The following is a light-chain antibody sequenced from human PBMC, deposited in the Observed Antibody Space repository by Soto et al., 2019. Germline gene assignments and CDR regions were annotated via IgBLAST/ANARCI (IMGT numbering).Light chain of an antibody. Sequence: QSALTQPRSVSGSPGQSVTISCTGTNSDVGGYNYVSWYQQHPGKAPKLMIYDVSKRPSGVPDRFSGSRSGNTASLTISGLQADDEADYYCCSYVGSCVVFGGGTKLTVL. J-gene: IGLJ2*01. CDR1: NSDVGGYNY. CDR3: CSYVGSCVV. V-gene: IGLV2-11*01. CDR2: DVS.